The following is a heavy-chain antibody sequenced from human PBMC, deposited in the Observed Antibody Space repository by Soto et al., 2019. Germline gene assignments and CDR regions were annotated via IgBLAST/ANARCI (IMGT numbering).Heavy chain of an antibody. CDR3: GRHFSIIDGVSTDVLDV. Sequence: GESLKIYCNGSGYIFTSYWISWVRQMPGKGLEWMGRIDPSDSYTNYSPSFQGHVTISADKSISTAYLQGSSLKAADTAMYYCGRHFSIIDGVSTDVLDVWPQRTAVPVS. CDR2: IDPSDSYT. V-gene: IGHV5-10-1*01. D-gene: IGHD2-8*01. J-gene: IGHJ6*02. CDR1: GYIFTSYW.